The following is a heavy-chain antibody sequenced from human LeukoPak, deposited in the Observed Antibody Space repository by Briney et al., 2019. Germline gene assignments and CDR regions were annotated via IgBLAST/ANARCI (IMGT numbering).Heavy chain of an antibody. CDR2: IYRDGNT. CDR3: AKGPTTFDY. Sequence: GGSLRLSCAVSGITVSGNYMSWVRQAPGKGLEWVSVIYRDGNTYYADSVKGRFTISRDNSKNTLYLQMNSLRAEDTAVYHCAKGPTTFDYWGQGTLVTVSS. V-gene: IGHV3-66*01. CDR1: GITVSGNY. D-gene: IGHD4-17*01. J-gene: IGHJ4*02.